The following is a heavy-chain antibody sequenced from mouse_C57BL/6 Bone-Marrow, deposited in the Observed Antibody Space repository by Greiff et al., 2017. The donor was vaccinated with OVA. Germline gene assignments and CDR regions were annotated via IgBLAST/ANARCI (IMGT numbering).Heavy chain of an antibody. CDR1: GYTFTSYW. CDR3: AKYYGRSSFAY. CDR2: IHPSDSDT. Sequence: QVQLQQPGAELVKPGASVKVSCKASGYTFTSYWMHWVKQRPGQGLEWIGRIHPSDSDTNYNQKFKGKATLTVDKSSSTAYMQRSSLTSEDSAVYYGAKYYGRSSFAYWGQGTLVSVSA. J-gene: IGHJ3*01. V-gene: IGHV1-74*01. D-gene: IGHD1-1*01.